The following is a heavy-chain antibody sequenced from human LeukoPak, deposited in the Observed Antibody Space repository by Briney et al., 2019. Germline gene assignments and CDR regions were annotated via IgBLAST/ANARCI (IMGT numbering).Heavy chain of an antibody. CDR2: INAGNGNT. Sequence: GASVKVSCKASGYTFTSYAMHWVRQAPGRRLEWMGWINAGNGNTKYSQKFQGRVTITRDTSASTAYMELSSLRSEDTAVYYCARGRSPSIAAVGTYDYWGQGTLVTVSS. CDR1: GYTFTSYA. J-gene: IGHJ4*02. V-gene: IGHV1-3*01. D-gene: IGHD6-13*01. CDR3: ARGRSPSIAAVGTYDY.